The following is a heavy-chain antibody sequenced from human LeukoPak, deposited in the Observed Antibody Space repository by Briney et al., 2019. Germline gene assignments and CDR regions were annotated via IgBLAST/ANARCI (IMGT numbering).Heavy chain of an antibody. D-gene: IGHD3-16*01. CDR1: EFPVSSFW. J-gene: IGHJ4*02. CDR2: IKADGSEK. Sequence: GGSLTLSCEASEFPVSSFWMSWVRQAPGKGLEWVADIKADGSEKRYVDSVKGRFTISRDNAKNSLYLQMNSLTAEATAVYYCARAPWYGNSYANGGQGTLVTVSS. CDR3: ARAPWYGNSYAN. V-gene: IGHV3-7*04.